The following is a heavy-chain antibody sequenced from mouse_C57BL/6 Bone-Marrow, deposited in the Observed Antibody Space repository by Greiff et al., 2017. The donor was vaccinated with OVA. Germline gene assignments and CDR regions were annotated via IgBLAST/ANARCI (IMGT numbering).Heavy chain of an antibody. V-gene: IGHV14-3*01. D-gene: IGHD1-1*01. CDR2: IDPANGNT. Sequence: VQLQQSVAELVRPGASVKLSCTASGFTIKNTYMPWVKQRPEQGLEWIGRIDPANGNTKYAPKFQGKATITAATTSNTADLQLSSRTSEDTAIYYCALLRSYYFDYWGQGTTLTVSS. J-gene: IGHJ2*01. CDR3: ALLRSYYFDY. CDR1: GFTIKNTY.